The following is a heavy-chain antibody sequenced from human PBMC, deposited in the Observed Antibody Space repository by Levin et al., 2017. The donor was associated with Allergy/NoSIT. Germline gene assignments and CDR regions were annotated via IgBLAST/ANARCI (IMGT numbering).Heavy chain of an antibody. CDR3: ARDENIVVVVAATRGGDY. V-gene: IGHV1-18*01. Sequence: GESLKISCKASGYTFTSYGISWVRQAPGQGLEWMGWISAYNGNTNYAQKLQGRVTMTTDTSTSTAYMELRSLRSDDTAVYYCARDENIVVVVAATRGGDYWGQGTLVTVSS. CDR2: ISAYNGNT. CDR1: GYTFTSYG. D-gene: IGHD2-15*01. J-gene: IGHJ4*02.